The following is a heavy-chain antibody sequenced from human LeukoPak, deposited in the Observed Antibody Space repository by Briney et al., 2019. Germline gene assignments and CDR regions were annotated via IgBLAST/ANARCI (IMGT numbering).Heavy chain of an antibody. CDR3: TRGAGWLIDY. CDR2: FYNSGRS. V-gene: IGHV4-59*01. Sequence: SETLSLTCTVSDDSISDYYRGWIRQPPGKGLEWIGYFYNSGRSTYNPSLKSRVAISADTSKNHFSLKLNSVTTADTAVYYCTRGAGWLIDYWGQGILVTVSS. J-gene: IGHJ4*02. CDR1: DDSISDYY. D-gene: IGHD3-16*01.